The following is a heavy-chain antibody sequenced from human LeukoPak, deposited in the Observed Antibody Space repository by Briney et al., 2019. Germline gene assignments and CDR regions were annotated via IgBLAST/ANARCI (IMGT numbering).Heavy chain of an antibody. CDR1: GGSFSGYY. V-gene: IGHV4-34*01. J-gene: IGHJ6*03. CDR2: INHSGST. Sequence: SETLSHTCAVYGGSFSGYYWSWIRQPPGKGLEWIGEINHSGSTNYNPSLNCRFTISVYTPKSQFSLKLISVTAADTAVYYCARFGPKRGYSYGKGAYYMDVWGKGTTVTVSS. D-gene: IGHD5-18*01. CDR3: ARFGPKRGYSYGKGAYYMDV.